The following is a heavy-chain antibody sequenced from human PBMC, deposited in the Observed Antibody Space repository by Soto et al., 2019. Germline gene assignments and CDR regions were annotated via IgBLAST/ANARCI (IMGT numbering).Heavy chain of an antibody. Sequence: GSLRLSCAAAEFTFRSYAMSWVRQAPGKGLEWVSSIDGSGDNAYYADSAKGRFSISRDNSKNTLSLQMNSLSAEDTAIYYCAKALGPKLRFLYMDVWGQGTTVTVSS. CDR1: EFTFRSYA. J-gene: IGHJ6*02. CDR3: AKALGPKLRFLYMDV. CDR2: IDGSGDNA. V-gene: IGHV3-23*01. D-gene: IGHD3-3*01.